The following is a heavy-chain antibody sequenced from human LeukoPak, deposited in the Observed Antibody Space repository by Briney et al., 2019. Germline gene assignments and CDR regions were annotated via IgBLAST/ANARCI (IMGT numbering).Heavy chain of an antibody. CDR1: GFTFSSYA. CDR3: AKKGITMVRGVNFHYGMDV. CDR2: ISGSGGST. V-gene: IGHV3-23*01. D-gene: IGHD3-10*01. J-gene: IGHJ6*02. Sequence: GGSLRLSCAASGFTFSSYAMSWVRQAPGKGLEWVSVISGSGGSTYYADSVKGRFTISRDNSKNTLYLQMNSLRAEDTAVYYCAKKGITMVRGVNFHYGMDVWGQGTTVTVSS.